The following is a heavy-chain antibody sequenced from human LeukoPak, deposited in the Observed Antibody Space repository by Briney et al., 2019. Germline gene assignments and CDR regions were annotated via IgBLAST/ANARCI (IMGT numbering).Heavy chain of an antibody. CDR1: GFTFSSYW. D-gene: IGHD5-18*01. J-gene: IGHJ2*01. CDR2: IKQDGSET. Sequence: GGSLRLSCAASGFTFSSYWMSWVRQAPGNGLEWVANIKQDGSETYYVNSVRGRFTISRDNAKNSLYLQMNSLRDEDTAVYYCARDVSDTAMVLDWYFDLWGRGTLVTVSS. V-gene: IGHV3-7*01. CDR3: ARDVSDTAMVLDWYFDL.